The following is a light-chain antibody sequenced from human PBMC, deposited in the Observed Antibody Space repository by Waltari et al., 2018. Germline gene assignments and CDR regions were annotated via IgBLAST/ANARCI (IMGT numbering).Light chain of an antibody. CDR3: QQSYSLES. V-gene: IGKV1-39*01. Sequence: DIQVTQSPSSLSASVGDKVIITCRTSENIKTYINWYQQTPGKAPRLLIYAASNLHSGVPSRFSGGGSETGFTLTINNVHPDDFATYYCQQSYSLESFGQGTRVEIK. J-gene: IGKJ1*01. CDR2: AAS. CDR1: ENIKTY.